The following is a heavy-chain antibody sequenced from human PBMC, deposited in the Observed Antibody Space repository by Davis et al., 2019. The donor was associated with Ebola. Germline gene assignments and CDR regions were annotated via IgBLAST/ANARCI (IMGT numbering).Heavy chain of an antibody. V-gene: IGHV4-59*08. Sequence: GSLRLSCTVSGGSISTYYWSWIRQPPGKGLEWIGYIYYSWSTHYNPSLKSRVTISVDTSKNQFPLKLSSVTAADTAVYYCARLDYDFWSGYYSSGWFDPWGQGTLVTVSS. CDR3: ARLDYDFWSGYYSSGWFDP. CDR1: GGSISTYY. J-gene: IGHJ5*02. CDR2: IYYSWST. D-gene: IGHD3-3*01.